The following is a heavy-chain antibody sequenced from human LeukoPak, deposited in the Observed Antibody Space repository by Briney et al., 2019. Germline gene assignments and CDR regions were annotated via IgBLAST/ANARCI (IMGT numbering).Heavy chain of an antibody. CDR3: AKGIAVAGTLLTPPDC. CDR2: ISYDGSNK. V-gene: IGHV3-30*18. CDR1: GFTFSSYG. J-gene: IGHJ4*02. D-gene: IGHD6-19*01. Sequence: GGSLRLSCAASGFTFSSYGMHWVRQAPGKGLEWVAVISYDGSNKCYADSVKGRFTISRDNSKNTLYLQMNSLRAEDTAVYYCAKGIAVAGTLLTPPDCWGQGTLVTVSS.